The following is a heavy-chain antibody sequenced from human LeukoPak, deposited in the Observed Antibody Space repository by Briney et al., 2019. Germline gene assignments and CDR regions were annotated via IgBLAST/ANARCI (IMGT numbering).Heavy chain of an antibody. CDR3: ARFGIVVVPAAHFDY. D-gene: IGHD2-2*01. J-gene: IGHJ4*02. CDR1: GYSFTSYW. V-gene: IGHV5-51*01. CDR2: IYPGDSDT. Sequence: GESLKISCKGSGYSFTSYWIGWVRQMPGKGLEWMGIIYPGDSDTRYSPSFQGQVTISADKSISTAYLQWSSLKASDTAMYYCARFGIVVVPAAHFDYWGQGTLVTVSS.